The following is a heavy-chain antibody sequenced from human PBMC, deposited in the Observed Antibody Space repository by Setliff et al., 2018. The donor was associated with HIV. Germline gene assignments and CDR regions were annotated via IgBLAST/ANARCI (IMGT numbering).Heavy chain of an antibody. D-gene: IGHD6-13*01. Sequence: PSETLSLTCTVSDGSISSHYWTWIRQPPGKGLEWIGYIHYNGRTNYHPSLKSRVTMSVDSSKNQFSLSLSSVTAADTAVYYCARLPDISSWPFDYWAQGTLVTVSS. V-gene: IGHV4-59*11. CDR3: ARLPDISSWPFDY. J-gene: IGHJ4*02. CDR1: DGSISSHY. CDR2: IHYNGRT.